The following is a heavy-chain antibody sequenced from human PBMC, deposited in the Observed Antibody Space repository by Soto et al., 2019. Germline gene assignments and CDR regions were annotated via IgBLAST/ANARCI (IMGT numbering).Heavy chain of an antibody. D-gene: IGHD3-22*01. CDR3: ARGYYDSSGYYETDY. CDR1: GYTFTSYD. CDR2: INAYNGNT. Sequence: GASVKVSCKASGYTFTSYDISWVRQAPGQGLEWMGWINAYNGNTKYSQKFQGRVTITRDTSASTAYMELSSLRSEDTAVYYCARGYYDSSGYYETDYWGQGTLVTVSS. J-gene: IGHJ4*02. V-gene: IGHV1-18*01.